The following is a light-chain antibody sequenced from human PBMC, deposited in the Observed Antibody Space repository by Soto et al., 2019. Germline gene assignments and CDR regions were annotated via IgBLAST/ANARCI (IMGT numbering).Light chain of an antibody. Sequence: EIVLTQSPGTLSLSPGERATLSCRASQSVNSVYLAWYQQKPGQAPRLLIYGASSRATGIPDRFSGSGSGTDFTLTISRLDPEDFAVYFCQQYDSSPRTFGQRTKVDIK. CDR1: QSVNSVY. V-gene: IGKV3-20*01. J-gene: IGKJ1*01. CDR2: GAS. CDR3: QQYDSSPRT.